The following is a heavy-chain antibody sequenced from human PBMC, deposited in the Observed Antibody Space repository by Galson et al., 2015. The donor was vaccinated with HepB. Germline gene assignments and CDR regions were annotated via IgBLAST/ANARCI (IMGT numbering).Heavy chain of an antibody. V-gene: IGHV2-70*04. CDR3: ARDFHGLYGDYRYFDY. CDR1: GFSLSTSGMR. J-gene: IGHJ4*02. Sequence: PALVKPTQTLTLTCTFSGFSLSTSGMRVSWIRQPPGKALEWLARIDWDDDKFYSTSLKTRLTISKDTSKNQVVLTMTNMDPVDTATYYCARDFHGLYGDYRYFDYWGQGTLVTVSS. D-gene: IGHD4-17*01. CDR2: IDWDDDK.